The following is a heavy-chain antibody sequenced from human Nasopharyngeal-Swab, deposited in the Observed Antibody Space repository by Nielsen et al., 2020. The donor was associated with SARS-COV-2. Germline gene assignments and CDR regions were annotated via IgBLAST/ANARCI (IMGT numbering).Heavy chain of an antibody. J-gene: IGHJ4*02. CDR2: IWYDGSNK. V-gene: IGHV3-33*01. D-gene: IGHD6-6*01. CDR3: ATSIAARPGSDFDY. Sequence: VRQAPGKGLEWVAVIWYDGSNKYYADSVKGRFTISRDNSKNTLYLQMNSLRAEDTAVYYCATSIAARPGSDFDYWGQGTLVTVSS.